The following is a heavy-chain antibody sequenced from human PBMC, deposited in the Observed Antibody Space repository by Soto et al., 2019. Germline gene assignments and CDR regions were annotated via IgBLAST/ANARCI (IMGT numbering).Heavy chain of an antibody. CDR2: ISYDGSNK. Sequence: QVQLVESGGGVVQPGRSLRLSCAASGFTFSSYGMHWVRQAPGKGLEWVAVISYDGSNKYYADSVKGRFTISRDNSKNTLYLQMNCLRAEDTAVYYCAKDRTSSWPYYYYGMDVWGQGTTVTVSS. D-gene: IGHD6-13*01. V-gene: IGHV3-30*18. J-gene: IGHJ6*02. CDR1: GFTFSSYG. CDR3: AKDRTSSWPYYYYGMDV.